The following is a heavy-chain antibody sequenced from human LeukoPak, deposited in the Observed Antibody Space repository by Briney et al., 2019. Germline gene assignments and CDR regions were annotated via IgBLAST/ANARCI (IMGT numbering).Heavy chain of an antibody. V-gene: IGHV3-21*01. D-gene: IGHD3-9*01. CDR1: GFTFSNAW. CDR2: ISSSSSYI. J-gene: IGHJ4*02. Sequence: PGGSLRLSCAASGFTFSNAWMHWVRQAPGKGLEWVSSISSSSSYIYYADSVKGRFTISRDNAKNSLYLQMNSLRAEDTAVYYCAREHILTGFDYWGQGTLVTVSS. CDR3: AREHILTGFDY.